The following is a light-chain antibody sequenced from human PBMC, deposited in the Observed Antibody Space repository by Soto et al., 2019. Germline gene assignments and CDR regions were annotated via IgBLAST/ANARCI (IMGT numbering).Light chain of an antibody. V-gene: IGLV2-8*01. J-gene: IGLJ2*01. Sequence: QSALTQPPSASGSPGQSVTISCTGTSSDVGGYNYVSWYQQHPGKAPKLMIYEVSKRPSGVPDRFSGSKSDNTASLTVSGLQAEDEADYYCSSYAGSNNPVVFGGGTKLTVL. CDR3: SSYAGSNNPVV. CDR2: EVS. CDR1: SSDVGGYNY.